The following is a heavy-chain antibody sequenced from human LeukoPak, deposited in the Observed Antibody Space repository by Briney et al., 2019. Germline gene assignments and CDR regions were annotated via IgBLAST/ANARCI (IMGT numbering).Heavy chain of an antibody. J-gene: IGHJ5*02. CDR1: GFIVSTNY. CDR2: IYSGGST. Sequence: GGSLRLSCAASGFIVSTNYMSWVRQAPGKGLEWVSVIYSGGSTYYADSVKGRFTISRDNSKNTLFLQMNSLRAEDTAVYYCARESSPRGFDPWGQGTLVTVSS. CDR3: ARESSPRGFDP. D-gene: IGHD3-10*01. V-gene: IGHV3-53*01.